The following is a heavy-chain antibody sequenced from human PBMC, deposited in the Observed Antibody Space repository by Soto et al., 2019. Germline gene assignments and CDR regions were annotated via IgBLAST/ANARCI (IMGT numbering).Heavy chain of an antibody. V-gene: IGHV4-4*07. Sequence: SETLSLTCNVYAASLAGYYWSWIRQPPGKGLEWIGRIYATGTTDYNTPLKSRLTMSVDMSKKQFSLTLRSVTAADTAMYYCVRDGTKNLRDWFDPWGQGILVTVS. CDR1: AASLAGYY. CDR2: IYATGTT. J-gene: IGHJ5*02. CDR3: VRDGTKNLRDWFDP. D-gene: IGHD1-1*01.